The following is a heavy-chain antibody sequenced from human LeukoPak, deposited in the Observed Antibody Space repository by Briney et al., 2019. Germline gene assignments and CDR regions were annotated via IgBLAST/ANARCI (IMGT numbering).Heavy chain of an antibody. D-gene: IGHD3-3*01. V-gene: IGHV1-18*01. J-gene: IGHJ4*02. CDR2: ISPYNGNT. Sequence: GASVKVSCKTSGYTFTTYGISWVRQAPGQGLEWMGWISPYNGNTNYVQKIQGRVTVTTDTSTSTAYMELRSLRSDDTAVYYCAKPYYDFWSGYYRSFDYWGQGTLVTVSS. CDR3: AKPYYDFWSGYYRSFDY. CDR1: GYTFTTYG.